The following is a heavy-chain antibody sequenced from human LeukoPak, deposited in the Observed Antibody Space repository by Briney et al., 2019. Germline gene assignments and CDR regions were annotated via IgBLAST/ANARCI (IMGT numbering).Heavy chain of an antibody. J-gene: IGHJ6*03. CDR3: ARDKVAAAGLQADDYYYYYMDV. CDR1: GYTFTGYY. CDR2: INPNSGAT. D-gene: IGHD6-13*01. Sequence: GASVKVSCKASGYTFTGYYMHWVRQAPGQGLEWMGWINPNSGATKYAQKFQGRVTVTRDTSIRTAYMELSSLRSDDTAICCARDKVAAAGLQADDYYYYYMDVWGKGTTVTVSS. V-gene: IGHV1-2*02.